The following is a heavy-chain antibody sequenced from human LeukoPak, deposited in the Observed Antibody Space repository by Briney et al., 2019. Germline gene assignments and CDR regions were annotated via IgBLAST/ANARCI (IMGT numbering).Heavy chain of an antibody. CDR2: IYYSGST. CDR3: ARDTRAVYGEPTK. D-gene: IGHD4-17*01. V-gene: IGHV4-39*07. Sequence: SETLSLTCTVSGGSISSSSYYWGWIRQPPGKGLEWIGSIYYSGSTYYNPSLKSRVTISVDTSKNQFSLKLSSVTAADTAVYYCARDTRAVYGEPTKWGQGTLVTVSS. CDR1: GGSISSSSYY. J-gene: IGHJ4*02.